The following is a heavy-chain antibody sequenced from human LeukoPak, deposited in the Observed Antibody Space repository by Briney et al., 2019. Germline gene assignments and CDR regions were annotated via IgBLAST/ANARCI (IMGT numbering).Heavy chain of an antibody. J-gene: IGHJ4*02. D-gene: IGHD3-10*01. V-gene: IGHV3-64*01. CDR1: GFTFSSYA. CDR3: AKSAYYYGSGSKPFDY. CDR2: ISSNGGST. Sequence: GGSLRLSCAASGFTFSSYAMHWVRQAPGKGLEYVSAISSNGGSTYYANSVKGRFTISRDNSKNTLYLQMGSLRAEDMAVYYCAKSAYYYGSGSKPFDYWGQGTLVTVSS.